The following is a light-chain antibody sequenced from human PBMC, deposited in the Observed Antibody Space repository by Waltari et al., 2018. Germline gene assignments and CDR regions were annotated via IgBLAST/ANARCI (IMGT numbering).Light chain of an antibody. CDR1: SPGMRH. V-gene: IGLV3-21*04. CDR2: DNT. Sequence: SYVLTQPPSVSVAPGATATLTCGGDSPGMRHAHWYQQRAGPAPRLVISDNTVRPSGIPERFSGSTSGSTSTLTISRVEAGDEADYYCQVWDRSRDHVFGTGTKVTVL. CDR3: QVWDRSRDHV. J-gene: IGLJ1*01.